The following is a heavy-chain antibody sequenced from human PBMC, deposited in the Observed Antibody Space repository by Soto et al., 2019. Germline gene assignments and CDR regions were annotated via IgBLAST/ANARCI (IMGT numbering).Heavy chain of an antibody. CDR3: ARARQDLITSFRAAPDY. Sequence: PSETLSLTCAVYGGSFSGYYWSWIRQPPGKGLEWIGEINHSGSTNYNPSLKSRVTISVDTSKNQFSLKLSSVTAADTAVYYCARARQDLITSFRAAPDYWGQGTLVTVSS. CDR2: INHSGST. V-gene: IGHV4-34*01. CDR1: GGSFSGYY. J-gene: IGHJ4*02. D-gene: IGHD3-3*01.